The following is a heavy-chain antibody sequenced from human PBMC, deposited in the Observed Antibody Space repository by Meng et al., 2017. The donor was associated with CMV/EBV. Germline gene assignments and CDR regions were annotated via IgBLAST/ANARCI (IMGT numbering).Heavy chain of an antibody. V-gene: IGHV4-38-2*02. J-gene: IGHJ6*02. CDR2: IYHGGST. D-gene: IGHD3-3*02. CDR1: GYSISSGYY. Sequence: SETLSLTCTVYGYSISSGYYCGWIRQPAGKGLECNGSIYHGGSTYYNTSIKSRVTISVDTSKHQFSLKLSSVTAADTAVYYCARDTFLEWFNYGMDVWGQGTTVTVSS. CDR3: ARDTFLEWFNYGMDV.